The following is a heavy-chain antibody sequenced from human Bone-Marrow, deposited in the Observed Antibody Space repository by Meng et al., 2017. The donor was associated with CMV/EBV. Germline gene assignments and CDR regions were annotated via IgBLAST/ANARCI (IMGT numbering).Heavy chain of an antibody. CDR3: ARKSTYSSSWYVSK. D-gene: IGHD6-13*01. Sequence: QAELQQGGAGLLTPSDTLSLPCAVYCGSFSGYYWSWIRQPPGKGLEWIGEINHSGSTNYNPSLTRRVTISVDTSKNQFSLKLSSVTAADTAVYYCARKSTYSSSWYVSKWGQGTLVTVSS. CDR1: CGSFSGYY. J-gene: IGHJ4*02. CDR2: INHSGST. V-gene: IGHV4-34*01.